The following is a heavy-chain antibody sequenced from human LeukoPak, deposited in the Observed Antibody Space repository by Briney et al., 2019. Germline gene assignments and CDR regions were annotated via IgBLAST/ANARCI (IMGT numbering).Heavy chain of an antibody. D-gene: IGHD3-10*01. CDR1: GGSIGSYY. V-gene: IGHV4-4*07. CDR3: ARVIWFGENSDVFDI. CDR2: IYRSGST. Sequence: SETLSLTCTVSGGSIGSYYWTWIRQAAGKGLEWIGRIYRSGSTNYNLSLKSRVTMSVDTSKNHFSLNLSSVTAADTAVYYCARVIWFGENSDVFDIWGQGTMVTVSS. J-gene: IGHJ3*02.